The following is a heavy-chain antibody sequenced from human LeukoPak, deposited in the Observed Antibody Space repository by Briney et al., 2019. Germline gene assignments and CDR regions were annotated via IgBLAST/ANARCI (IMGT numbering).Heavy chain of an antibody. CDR3: ARVETYYYDSSGYRDVDY. CDR1: GGSISSSSYY. J-gene: IGHJ4*02. V-gene: IGHV4-39*07. CDR2: IYYSGST. Sequence: SETLSLTCTVSGGSISSSSYYWGWIRQPPGKGLEWIGSIYYSGSTYYNPSLKSRVTISVDTSKNQFSLKLSSVTAADTAVYYCARVETYYYDSSGYRDVDYWGQGTLVTVSS. D-gene: IGHD3-22*01.